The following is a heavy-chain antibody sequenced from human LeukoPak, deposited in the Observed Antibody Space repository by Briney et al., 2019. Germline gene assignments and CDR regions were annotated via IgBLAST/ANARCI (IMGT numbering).Heavy chain of an antibody. V-gene: IGHV1-69*13. D-gene: IGHD6-13*01. J-gene: IGHJ4*02. Sequence: ASVKVSCKASGGTFSSYAISWVRQAPGQGLEWMGGIIPIFGTANYAQKFQGRVTITADESTSTAYMELSSLRSEDTAVYYCARVRGSSWSTYYFDYWGQGTLVTVSS. CDR3: ARVRGSSWSTYYFDY. CDR1: GGTFSSYA. CDR2: IIPIFGTA.